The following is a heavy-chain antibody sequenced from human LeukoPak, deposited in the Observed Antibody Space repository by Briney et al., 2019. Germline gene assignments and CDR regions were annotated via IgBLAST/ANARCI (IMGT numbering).Heavy chain of an antibody. CDR3: ARGIGYGSGSYRR. V-gene: IGHV3-66*01. CDR1: EFSVGSNY. CDR2: IYSGGST. D-gene: IGHD3-10*01. J-gene: IGHJ4*02. Sequence: GGSLRLSCAASEFSVGSNYMTWVRQAPGKGLEWVSLIYSGGSTYYADSVKGRFTISRDNSKNTLYLQMNSLRAEDTAVYYCARGIGYGSGSYRRWGQGTLVTVSS.